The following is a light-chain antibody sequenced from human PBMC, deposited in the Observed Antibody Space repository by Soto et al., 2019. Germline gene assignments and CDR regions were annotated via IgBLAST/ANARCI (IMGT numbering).Light chain of an antibody. CDR3: QQFNTYPLT. J-gene: IGKJ4*01. CDR1: QGINDY. V-gene: IGKV1-9*01. Sequence: DIPLTQSPSFLSASVGDRVTITCRASQGINDYLAWYQQKPGKAPKLLIYAASTLQSEVPSRFSGSASGTEFTLTISSLQPEDSATYYCQQFNTYPLTFGGGTKVEVK. CDR2: AAS.